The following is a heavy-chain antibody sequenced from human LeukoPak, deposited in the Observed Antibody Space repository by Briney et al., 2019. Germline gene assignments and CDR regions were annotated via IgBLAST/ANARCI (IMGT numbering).Heavy chain of an antibody. D-gene: IGHD4-17*01. CDR3: AGQRTMTTVFDY. Sequence: SETLSLTCTVSAGSISTYYWSWIRQPPGKGLEWIGYIYSSGSTNYNPSLKSRVTISVDTSKNQFSLKLSSVTAADTAVYYCAGQRTMTTVFDYCGQGTLVTVSS. CDR1: AGSISTYY. V-gene: IGHV4-59*08. CDR2: IYSSGST. J-gene: IGHJ4*02.